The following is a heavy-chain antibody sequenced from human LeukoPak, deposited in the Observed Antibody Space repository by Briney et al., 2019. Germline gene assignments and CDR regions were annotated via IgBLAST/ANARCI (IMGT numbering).Heavy chain of an antibody. CDR1: GGSISSYY. CDR2: IYYSGST. D-gene: IGHD3-22*01. J-gene: IGHJ4*02. CDR3: ARGSGLTGPYYFDY. Sequence: PSETLSLTCTVSGGSISSYYWSWIRQPPGKGLEWIGYIYYSGSTNYNPSLKSRVTISVDTSKNQFSLKLSSVTAADTAVYYCARGSGLTGPYYFDYWGQGTLVTVSS. V-gene: IGHV4-59*01.